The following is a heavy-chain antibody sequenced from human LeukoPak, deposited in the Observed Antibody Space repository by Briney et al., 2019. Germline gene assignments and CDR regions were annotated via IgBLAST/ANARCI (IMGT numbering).Heavy chain of an antibody. J-gene: IGHJ5*02. CDR1: GGSISSSNW. CDR2: IYHSGST. D-gene: IGHD2-15*01. CDR3: ARVPYCSGGSCYWFDP. V-gene: IGHV4-4*02. Sequence: SDTLSLTCAVSGGSISSSNWWSWVRPPPGKGLEWIGEIYHSGSTNYNPSLKSRVTISVDKSKNQFSLKLSSVTAADTAVYYCARVPYCSGGSCYWFDPWGQGTLVTVSS.